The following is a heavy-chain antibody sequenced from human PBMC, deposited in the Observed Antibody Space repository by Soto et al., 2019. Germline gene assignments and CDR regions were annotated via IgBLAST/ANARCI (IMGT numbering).Heavy chain of an antibody. CDR2: ISANNGNT. Sequence: QVQLVQSGAEVKKPGDSVRVSCKASGYTFTSYGIGWVRQAPGQGLEWLGWISANNGNTKYAQKLQGRVTMTTDASTSTAYMELRSLRSDDAAVYYCARDGYFDHWGQGTLVTVSS. V-gene: IGHV1-18*01. CDR3: ARDGYFDH. CDR1: GYTFTSYG. J-gene: IGHJ4*02.